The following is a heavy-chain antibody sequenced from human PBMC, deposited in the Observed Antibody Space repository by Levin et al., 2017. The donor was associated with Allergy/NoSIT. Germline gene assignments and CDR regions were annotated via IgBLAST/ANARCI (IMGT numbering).Heavy chain of an antibody. D-gene: IGHD1-14*01. Sequence: GGSLRLSCDASGFTLSEYAMSWVRQAPGKGLEWVSIITGGGFNTYYGDSVKGRFTVSRDNSKNTLYLELNSLRAEDTAVYYWAKKQGGTTGFSFDVWGQGTMVTVSS. CDR1: GFTLSEYA. V-gene: IGHV3-23*01. J-gene: IGHJ3*01. CDR2: ITGGGFNT. CDR3: AKKQGGTTGFSFDV.